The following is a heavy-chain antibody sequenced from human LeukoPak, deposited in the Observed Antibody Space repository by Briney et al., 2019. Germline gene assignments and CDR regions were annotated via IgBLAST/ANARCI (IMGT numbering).Heavy chain of an antibody. V-gene: IGHV1-18*04. J-gene: IGHJ3*02. Sequence: ASVKVSCKASGYAFSSFGITWVRQAPGQGLEWMGWISAYDGNTNYAQKVQDRVTMKTDTSTNTAYMEMRSLTSDDTAVYYCARVRAVAGLVDAFDKWGQGTMVTVSS. CDR3: ARVRAVAGLVDAFDK. D-gene: IGHD6-19*01. CDR2: ISAYDGNT. CDR1: GYAFSSFG.